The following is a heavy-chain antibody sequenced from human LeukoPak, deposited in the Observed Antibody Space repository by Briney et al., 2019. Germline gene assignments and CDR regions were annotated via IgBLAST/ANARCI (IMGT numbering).Heavy chain of an antibody. CDR2: ISYNGSNK. CDR3: ARDLSSSWYYIDV. D-gene: IGHD6-13*01. Sequence: QAGRSLRLSRAVSGFTFSNYAMHWVRQAPGKGLEWVTVISYNGSNKSYADSVKGRFTISRDNSKNTLYLQMNSLRAEDTAVYYCARDLSSSWYYIDVWGKGTTVTVSS. J-gene: IGHJ6*03. CDR1: GFTFSNYA. V-gene: IGHV3-30*04.